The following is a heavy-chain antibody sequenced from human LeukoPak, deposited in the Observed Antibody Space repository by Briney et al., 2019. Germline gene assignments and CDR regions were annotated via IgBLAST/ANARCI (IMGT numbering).Heavy chain of an antibody. V-gene: IGHV3-7*03. J-gene: IGHJ4*02. D-gene: IGHD3-3*01. Sequence: GGSLRLSCAASGFTLSRYSMNWVRQAPGKGLEWVANIKQDGSEKYYVDSVKGRFSISRDNAKNSLYLQMNSLRAEDTAVYYCARDPTYYDFSSGYFWGQGTLVTVSS. CDR3: ARDPTYYDFSSGYF. CDR2: IKQDGSEK. CDR1: GFTLSRYS.